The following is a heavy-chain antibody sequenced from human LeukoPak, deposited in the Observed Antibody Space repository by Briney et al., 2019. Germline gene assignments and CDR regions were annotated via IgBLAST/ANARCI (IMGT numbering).Heavy chain of an antibody. Sequence: SETLSLTCTVSGGSISSYYWSWIWQPAGKGLERIGRIYSSGSTNYNPSLKGRITMSVDTSKNQISLKVTSVTAADTAVYYCARDRGSKRVAYCGGDCCIGYFDLWGRGTLVTVSS. J-gene: IGHJ2*01. CDR3: ARDRGSKRVAYCGGDCCIGYFDL. V-gene: IGHV4-4*07. CDR1: GGSISSYY. D-gene: IGHD2-21*02. CDR2: IYSSGST.